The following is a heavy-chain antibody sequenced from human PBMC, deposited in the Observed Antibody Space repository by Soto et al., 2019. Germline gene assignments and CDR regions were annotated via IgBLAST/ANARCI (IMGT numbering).Heavy chain of an antibody. CDR3: ARAPSGRASFDY. CDR2: INHSGST. D-gene: IGHD3-10*01. Sequence: QVQLQQWGAGLLKPSETLSLTCAVYGGSFSGYYWSWIRQPPGQGLEWIGEINHSGSTNYNPSLKRRVTISVDTSKNQFSLKLSSVTAADTAVYYCARAPSGRASFDYWGQGTLVTVSS. CDR1: GGSFSGYY. V-gene: IGHV4-34*01. J-gene: IGHJ4*02.